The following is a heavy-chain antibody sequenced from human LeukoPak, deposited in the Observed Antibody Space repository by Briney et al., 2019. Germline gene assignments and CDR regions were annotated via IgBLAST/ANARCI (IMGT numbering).Heavy chain of an antibody. V-gene: IGHV3-20*04. J-gene: IGHJ5*02. CDR2: INWNGGST. D-gene: IGHD6-13*01. Sequence: PGGSLRLSCAASRFTFSSYSMSWVRHAPGKVLEWVSGINWNGGSTGYADSAKGRFTISRDNAKNSLYLQMNSLRAEDTALYYCARASLAAAGRPPSRWFDPWGQGTLVTVSS. CDR3: ARASLAAAGRPPSRWFDP. CDR1: RFTFSSYS.